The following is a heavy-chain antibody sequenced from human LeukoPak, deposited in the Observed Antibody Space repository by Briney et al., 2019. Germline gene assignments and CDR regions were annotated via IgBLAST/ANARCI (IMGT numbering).Heavy chain of an antibody. J-gene: IGHJ4*02. CDR1: GFTFSSYA. V-gene: IGHV3-23*01. D-gene: IGHD6-25*01. CDR2: ISGSSGNI. CDR3: ARVAAPYYFDY. Sequence: GGSLRLSCAASGFTFSSYALSWVRQAPGKGLEWVSVISGSSGNIYYADSVRGRFTISRDNSKNTLYLQMNSLRAEDTAVYYCARVAAPYYFDYWGQGTLVTVSS.